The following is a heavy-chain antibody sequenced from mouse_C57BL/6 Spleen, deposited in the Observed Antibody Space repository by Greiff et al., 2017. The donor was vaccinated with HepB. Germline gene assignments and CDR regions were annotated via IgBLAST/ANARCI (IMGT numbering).Heavy chain of an antibody. V-gene: IGHV14-2*01. Sequence: EVQLQQSGAELVKPGASVKLSCTASGFNIQDYYMHWVKQRTEQGLEWIGRIDPEDGETKYAPKFQGKATITADTSSNTAYLQLSSLTSEDTAVYYCARIYDGYYDWFAYWGQGTLVTVSA. J-gene: IGHJ3*01. CDR1: GFNIQDYY. CDR3: ARIYDGYYDWFAY. D-gene: IGHD2-3*01. CDR2: IDPEDGET.